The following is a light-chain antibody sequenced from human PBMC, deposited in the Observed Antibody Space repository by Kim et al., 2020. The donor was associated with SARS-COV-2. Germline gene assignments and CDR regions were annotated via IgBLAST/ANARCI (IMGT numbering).Light chain of an antibody. J-gene: IGLJ3*02. CDR2: RDS. Sequence: SYELTQPLSVSVSLGQTARITCGGNNIGSKNVHWYQQKPGQAPVLVIYRDSNRPSGIPERFSVSNSGNTATLTISRAQAGDEADYYCQVWDSSTWVFGGGTKLTVL. CDR1: NIGSKN. CDR3: QVWDSSTWV. V-gene: IGLV3-9*01.